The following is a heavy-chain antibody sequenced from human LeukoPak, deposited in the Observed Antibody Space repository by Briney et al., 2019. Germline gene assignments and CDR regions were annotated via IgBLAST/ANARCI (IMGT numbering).Heavy chain of an antibody. D-gene: IGHD4-17*01. J-gene: IGHJ4*02. CDR2: VNPNSGGT. V-gene: IGHV1-2*02. CDR1: GYTFTGYY. Sequence: ASVKVSCKASGYTFTGYYMHWVRLAPGQGIEWMGWVNPNSGGTNYAQKFQGRVTMTRDTSITTAYMELSRLTSDDTAMYYCARDITPDSTVTTNDWGQGTLVTVSS. CDR3: ARDITPDSTVTTND.